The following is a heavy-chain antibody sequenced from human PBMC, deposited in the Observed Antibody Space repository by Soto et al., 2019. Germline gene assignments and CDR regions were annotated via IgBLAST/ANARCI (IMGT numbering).Heavy chain of an antibody. CDR2: ISGSGGGT. J-gene: IGHJ4*02. CDR3: TKHLSNGSPDY. CDR1: GFTFRSYA. D-gene: IGHD2-8*01. V-gene: IGHV3-23*01. Sequence: GGSLRLSCAASGFTFRSYAMSWVRQTPGKGLEWVSLISGSGGGTYYADSVKGRFTISRDNAKNTLYLQMNSLRAEDTAVFYCTKHLSNGSPDYWGQGTLVTVSS.